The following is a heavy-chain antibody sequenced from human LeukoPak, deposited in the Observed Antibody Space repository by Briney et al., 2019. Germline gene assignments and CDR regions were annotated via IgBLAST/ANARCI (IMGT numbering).Heavy chain of an antibody. CDR3: AKHFHLGHCSSTSCYTA. CDR2: ISGSGGST. D-gene: IGHD2-2*02. J-gene: IGHJ5*02. CDR1: GFTFSSYA. Sequence: GGSLRLSCAASGFTFSSYAMSWVRQAPGKGVEWVSAISGSGGSTYYADSVKGRFTISRDNSKNTLYLQMNSLRAQVTAVYYSAKHFHLGHCSSTSCYTAWGQGTLVTVSS. V-gene: IGHV3-23*01.